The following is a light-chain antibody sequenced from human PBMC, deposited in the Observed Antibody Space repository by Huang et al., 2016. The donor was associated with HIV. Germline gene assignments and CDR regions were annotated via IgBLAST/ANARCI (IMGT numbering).Light chain of an antibody. J-gene: IGKJ4*01. CDR2: WAS. V-gene: IGKV4-1*01. Sequence: DIVMTQSTDSLAVSLGERATINCKSGQSVLYSSNNKTYLAWYKQKPGQPPKLLIYWASTRESGVPDRFSGSGSGTDFTLTISSLQAEDVAVYYCQQYYSTPLTFGGGTKVEIK. CDR1: QSVLYSSNNKTY. CDR3: QQYYSTPLT.